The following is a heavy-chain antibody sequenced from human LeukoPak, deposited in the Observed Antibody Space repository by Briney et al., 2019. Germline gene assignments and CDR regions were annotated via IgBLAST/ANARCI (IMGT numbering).Heavy chain of an antibody. CDR3: APAFYRALSSAIWSGYYTLDY. CDR2: INPSGGST. CDR1: GHTFTSYY. Sequence: GASVKVSCKASGHTFTSYYMHWVRQAPGQGLEWMGIINPSGGSTSYAQKFQGRVTMTRDTSTSTVYMELSSLRSEDTAVYYCAPAFYRALSSAIWSGYYTLDYWGQGTLVTVSS. V-gene: IGHV1-46*01. J-gene: IGHJ4*02. D-gene: IGHD3-3*01.